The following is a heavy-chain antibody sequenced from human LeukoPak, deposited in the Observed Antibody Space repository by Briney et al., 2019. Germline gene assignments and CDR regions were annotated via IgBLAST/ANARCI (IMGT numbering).Heavy chain of an antibody. CDR1: GFTFSSYW. J-gene: IGHJ3*02. D-gene: IGHD5-18*01. CDR3: AKYTAEGLDAFDI. CDR2: INSDGSST. Sequence: GGSLRLSCAAPGFTFSSYWMHWVRQAPGKGLVWVSRINSDGSSTSYADSVKGRYTISRDNAKNTLYLQMNSLRAEDTAVYYCAKYTAEGLDAFDIWGQGTMVTVSS. V-gene: IGHV3-74*01.